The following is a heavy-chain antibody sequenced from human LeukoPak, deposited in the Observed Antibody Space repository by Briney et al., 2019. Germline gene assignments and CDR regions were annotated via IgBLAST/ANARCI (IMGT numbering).Heavy chain of an antibody. Sequence: SETLSLTCTVSGGSMISYYWSWIRQPAGKGLEWIGRIYTSGSTNYSPSLKSRVTISVDKSKNQFSLRLTSVTAADTAVYYRARGGNSAPDYWGQGTLVTVSS. V-gene: IGHV4-4*07. D-gene: IGHD4-23*01. J-gene: IGHJ4*02. CDR2: IYTSGST. CDR1: GGSMISYY. CDR3: ARGGNSAPDY.